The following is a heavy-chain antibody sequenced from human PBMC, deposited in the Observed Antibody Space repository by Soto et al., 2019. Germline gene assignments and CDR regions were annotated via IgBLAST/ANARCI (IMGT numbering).Heavy chain of an antibody. CDR1: GGSISRSSYY. V-gene: IGHV4-39*01. CDR2: IYYGGST. J-gene: IGHJ4*02. D-gene: IGHD2-2*02. CDR3: ASPYCSSGSCYIAY. Sequence: SETLSLTCTVSGGSISRSSYYWGWIRQPPGKGLEWIGSIYYGGSTYHNPSLKSRVTISVDTSKNHFSLKLSSVTAADTAVYYCASPYCSSGSCYIAYWGQGTLVTVSS.